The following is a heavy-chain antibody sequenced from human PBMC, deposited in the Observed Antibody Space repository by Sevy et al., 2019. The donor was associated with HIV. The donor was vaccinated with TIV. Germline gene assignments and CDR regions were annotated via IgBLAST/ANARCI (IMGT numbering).Heavy chain of an antibody. Sequence: SETLSLTCAVYGGSFSSYYWTWVRQPPGKGLEGIGEITHRGTTNYNPSLKSRVTISVDTSKNRLSLRLGSVTAADTAVYYCAGFGELESGYWGQGSLVTVSS. V-gene: IGHV4-34*01. CDR1: GGSFSSYY. D-gene: IGHD3-10*01. CDR3: AGFGELESGY. CDR2: ITHRGTT. J-gene: IGHJ4*02.